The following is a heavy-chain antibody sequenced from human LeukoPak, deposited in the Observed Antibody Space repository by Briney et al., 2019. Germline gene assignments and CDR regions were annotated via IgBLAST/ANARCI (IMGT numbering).Heavy chain of an antibody. J-gene: IGHJ3*02. CDR2: ISAYNGNT. CDR3: ARGGIVGADHDAFDI. D-gene: IGHD1-26*01. Sequence: ASVKVPCKASGGTFSSYGISWVRQAPGQGLEWMGWISAYNGNTNYAQKLQGRVTMTTDTSTSTAYMELRSLRSDDTAVYYCARGGIVGADHDAFDIWGQGTMVTVSS. V-gene: IGHV1-18*01. CDR1: GGTFSSYG.